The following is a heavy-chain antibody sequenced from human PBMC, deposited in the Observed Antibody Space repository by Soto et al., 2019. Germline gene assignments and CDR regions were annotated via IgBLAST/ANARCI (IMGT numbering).Heavy chain of an antibody. V-gene: IGHV3-23*01. D-gene: IGHD3-9*01. CDR1: GFTFADYA. CDR2: IIDTSGNT. J-gene: IGHJ1*01. CDR3: AKDFDGSGLVAFFRH. Sequence: EVLLLESGGGLVQPGGSLRLSCAASGFTFADYAMSWVRQAPGKGLEWVSGIIDTSGNTYYADSVKGRFSISRDNIENTLYLQMNSLTAEDTAVYYCAKDFDGSGLVAFFRHWGQGTLVTVSS.